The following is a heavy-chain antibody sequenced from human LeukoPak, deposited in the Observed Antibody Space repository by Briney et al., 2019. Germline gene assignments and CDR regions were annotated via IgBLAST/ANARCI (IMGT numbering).Heavy chain of an antibody. CDR1: GVSISGYF. V-gene: IGHV4-59*12. CDR3: ARRVTSYGYYFDC. J-gene: IGHJ4*02. D-gene: IGHD5-18*01. CDR2: ISYSGST. Sequence: PSETLSLTCTVSGVSISGYFWSWIRQPPGKGLEWIGYISYSGSTNYNPPLKIRVTISVDTSKNQFSLKLSPVPAADTAVYYCARRVTSYGYYFDCWGQGTLVTVSS.